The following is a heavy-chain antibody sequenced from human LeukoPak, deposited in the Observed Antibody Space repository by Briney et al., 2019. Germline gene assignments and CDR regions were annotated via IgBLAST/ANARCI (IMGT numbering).Heavy chain of an antibody. CDR1: GFTFSSYS. CDR3: ARHVQYCSSTSCSGWFDP. D-gene: IGHD2-2*01. Sequence: PGGSLRLSCAASGFTFSSYSMNWVRQAPGKGLEWVSSISSSSSYIYYADSVKGRFTISRDNAKNSLYLQMNSLRAEDTAVYCCARHVQYCSSTSCSGWFDPWGQGTLVTVSS. CDR2: ISSSSSYI. J-gene: IGHJ5*02. V-gene: IGHV3-21*01.